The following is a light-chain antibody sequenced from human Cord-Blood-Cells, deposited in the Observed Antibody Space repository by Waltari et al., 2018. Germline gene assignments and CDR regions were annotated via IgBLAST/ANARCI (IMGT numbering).Light chain of an antibody. CDR2: DVR. Sequence: QSALTQPASVPGSPGQSLTTSCTGTSSDVGGYNYVSWYQQHPGKASKLMIYDVRNRPSGVSNRFSGSKSGNTASLTISGLQAEDEADYYCSSYTSSSTYDFGTGTKVTVL. V-gene: IGLV2-14*01. CDR1: SSDVGGYNY. J-gene: IGLJ1*01. CDR3: SSYTSSSTYD.